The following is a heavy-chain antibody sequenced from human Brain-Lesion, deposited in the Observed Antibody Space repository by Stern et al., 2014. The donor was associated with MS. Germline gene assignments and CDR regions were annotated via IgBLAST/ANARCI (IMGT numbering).Heavy chain of an antibody. CDR3: ARVPGGVFGGMDV. Sequence: QVQLVQSGAEVKKPGASVKVSCKASGYTFTDYFMHWVRQAPGQGLEWLGWINPYSGDTKYAQKFQGGVTMTRDSSISTAYMELNSLRSDDTAVYYCARVPGGVFGGMDVWGQGTTV. D-gene: IGHD4-23*01. CDR1: GYTFTDYF. V-gene: IGHV1-2*02. CDR2: INPYSGDT. J-gene: IGHJ6*02.